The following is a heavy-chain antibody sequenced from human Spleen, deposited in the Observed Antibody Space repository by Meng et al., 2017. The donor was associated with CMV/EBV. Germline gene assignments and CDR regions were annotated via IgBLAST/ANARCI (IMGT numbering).Heavy chain of an antibody. CDR3: AKDARSSTRYLGYAMDV. CDR1: GFTFSSYS. Sequence: GESLKISCAASGFTFSSYSMNWVRQAPGKGLEWVSYISSSSSTIYYADSVKGRFTISRDNSNNTLYLQVNSLRAEDTAIYYCAKDARSSTRYLGYAMDVWGLGTTVTVSS. V-gene: IGHV3-48*01. J-gene: IGHJ6*02. D-gene: IGHD1-26*01. CDR2: ISSSSSTI.